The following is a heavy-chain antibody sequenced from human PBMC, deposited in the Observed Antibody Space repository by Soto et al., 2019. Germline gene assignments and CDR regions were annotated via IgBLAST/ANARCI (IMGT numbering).Heavy chain of an antibody. J-gene: IGHJ4*02. D-gene: IGHD1-26*01. V-gene: IGHV1-8*02. CDR1: GYTFQTYD. Sequence: ASVKVSCKASGYTFQTYDIIWVRQATGQGLEWMGWVTPNSGGTVYAQKFQGRVTMTRDTSISTAYMELNSLRAEDTALYYCAKDYFETKGPYFFDYWGQGTLVTVSS. CDR2: VTPNSGGT. CDR3: AKDYFETKGPYFFDY.